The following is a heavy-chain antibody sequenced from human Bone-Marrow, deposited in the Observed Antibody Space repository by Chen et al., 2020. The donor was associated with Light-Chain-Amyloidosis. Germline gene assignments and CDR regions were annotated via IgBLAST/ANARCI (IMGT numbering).Heavy chain of an antibody. J-gene: IGHJ3*02. D-gene: IGHD3-9*01. V-gene: IGHV3-23*04. Sequence: EVQLVESGGGLLQRGGSLRLSCAASGFAFSSYAMSWVRQAPGKGLEWVSTISGSGGSRYYGASVKGRLTISRVNSKNALFLQMNSLRAEDTAVYYCAKDISYDDILPGYPADAFDIWGQGTMVTVSS. CDR2: ISGSGGSR. CDR3: AKDISYDDILPGYPADAFDI. CDR1: GFAFSSYA.